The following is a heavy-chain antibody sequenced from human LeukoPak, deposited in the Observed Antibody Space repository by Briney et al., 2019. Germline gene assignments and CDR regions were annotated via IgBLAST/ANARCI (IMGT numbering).Heavy chain of an antibody. CDR1: GGSISRHY. Sequence: SETLSLTCTVSGGSISRHYWSWIRQPPGKGLEWIGYIYYDGSTRYNPSLKSRITISVDTSKNQVSFNLSPVNATYTPVHYWARGGAWFDSWGQGTLVTVS. V-gene: IGHV4-59*11. CDR2: IYYDGST. J-gene: IGHJ5*01. CDR3: ARGGAWFDS. D-gene: IGHD1-26*01.